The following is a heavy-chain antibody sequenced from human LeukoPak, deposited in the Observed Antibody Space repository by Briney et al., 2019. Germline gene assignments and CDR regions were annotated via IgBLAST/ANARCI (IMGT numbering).Heavy chain of an antibody. CDR1: GGSISSYY. CDR2: IYYSGST. D-gene: IGHD3-22*01. V-gene: IGHV4-39*01. CDR3: ARQWGYYDSSGYLVRTSHGRYDY. Sequence: SETLSLTCTVSGGSISSYYWGWIRQPPGKGLEWIGSIYYSGSTYYNPSLKSRVTISVDTSKNQFSLKLSSVTAADTAVYYCARQWGYYDSSGYLVRTSHGRYDYWGQGTLVTVSS. J-gene: IGHJ4*02.